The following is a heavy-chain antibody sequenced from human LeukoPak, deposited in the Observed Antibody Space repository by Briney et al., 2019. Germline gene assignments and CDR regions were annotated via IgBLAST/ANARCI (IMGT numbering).Heavy chain of an antibody. V-gene: IGHV1-18*01. CDR1: GHTFTING. D-gene: IGHD6-13*01. J-gene: IGHJ4*02. Sequence: GASVKVSCKASGHTFTINGISWVRQAPGQGLEWLGWVSANSGNTIYAERFQGRVSMARNTSTGTAYMDLTSLRYDDTAVYYCARDRWYAFDLWGQGTLLTVSS. CDR3: ARDRWYAFDL. CDR2: VSANSGNT.